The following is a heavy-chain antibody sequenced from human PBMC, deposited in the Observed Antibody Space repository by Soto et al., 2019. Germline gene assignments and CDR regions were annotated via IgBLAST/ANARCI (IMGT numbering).Heavy chain of an antibody. CDR1: GGSISSGDYY. CDR2: IYYSGST. CDR3: ARVVAASSGGFDWFDP. J-gene: IGHJ5*02. V-gene: IGHV4-30-4*01. Sequence: QVQLQESGPGLVKPSQTLSLTCTVSGGSISSGDYYWSWIRQPPGKGLEWIGYIYYSGSTYYNPSLKSRVTISVDTSTNQFSLKLSSVTAADTAVYYCARVVAASSGGFDWFDPWGQGTLVTVSS. D-gene: IGHD2-15*01.